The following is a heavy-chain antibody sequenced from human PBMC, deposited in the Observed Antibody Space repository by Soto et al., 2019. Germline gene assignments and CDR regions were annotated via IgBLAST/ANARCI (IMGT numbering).Heavy chain of an antibody. Sequence: QITLKESGPTLVKPTQTLTLTCTFSGLSLSTSGEAVGWIRQPPGKALEWLALIYWDDDKRYNPTLKTRLTIAKDPSKKPVVLALANRDPVDTATSYFAHYVSSRPAGWFDPRGQGILVTVSS. D-gene: IGHD3-10*02. CDR2: IYWDDDK. CDR3: AHYVSSRPAGWFDP. J-gene: IGHJ5*02. V-gene: IGHV2-5*02. CDR1: GLSLSTSGEA.